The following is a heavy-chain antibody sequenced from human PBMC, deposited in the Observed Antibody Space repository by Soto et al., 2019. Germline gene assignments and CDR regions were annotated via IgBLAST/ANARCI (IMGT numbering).Heavy chain of an antibody. CDR1: GFTFSSYV. V-gene: IGHV3-23*01. Sequence: GGSLRLSCAASGFTFSSYVMSWVRQAPGKGLEWVSVISGSGGSTYYADSVKGRFTISRDNSKNTLYLQMNSLRAEDTAVYYCAKAPTNWNYGYYFDFWGQGTLVTVSS. CDR2: ISGSGGST. J-gene: IGHJ4*02. D-gene: IGHD1-7*01. CDR3: AKAPTNWNYGYYFDF.